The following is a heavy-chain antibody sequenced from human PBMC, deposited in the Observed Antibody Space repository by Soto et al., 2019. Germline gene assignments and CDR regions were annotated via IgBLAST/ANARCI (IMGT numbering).Heavy chain of an antibody. D-gene: IGHD6-19*01. CDR1: GIMFNKYA. CDR3: ARVWSEQAVAGIPLLPH. J-gene: IGHJ4*02. Sequence: QVQLVQSGAEVKKPGASLNISCTASGIMFNKYALHWVRQAPGQRPAWKGWIHGGNGNTRYSKKSHGRVTITRGTSASTIVYLALTGLSSESTAIYFCARVWSEQAVAGIPLLPHRGQGTLVTVSS. CDR2: IHGGNGNT. V-gene: IGHV1-3*01.